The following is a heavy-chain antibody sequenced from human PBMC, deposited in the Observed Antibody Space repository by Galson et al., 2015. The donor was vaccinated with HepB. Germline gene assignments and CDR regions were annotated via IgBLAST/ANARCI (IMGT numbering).Heavy chain of an antibody. Sequence: LRLSCAASGFTFSSYAMHWVRQAPGKGLEWVAVISYDGSNKYYADSVKGRFTISRDNSKNTLYLQMNSLRAEDTAVYYCARDRVEQWLDDAFDIWGQGTMVTVSS. CDR3: ARDRVEQWLDDAFDI. CDR1: GFTFSSYA. CDR2: ISYDGSNK. D-gene: IGHD6-19*01. J-gene: IGHJ3*02. V-gene: IGHV3-30*04.